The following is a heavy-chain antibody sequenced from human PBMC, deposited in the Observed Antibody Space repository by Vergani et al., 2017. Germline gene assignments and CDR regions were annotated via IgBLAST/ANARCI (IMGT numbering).Heavy chain of an antibody. CDR3: ARAAAGRDGYYYYWMDV. D-gene: IGHD6-13*01. Sequence: QVRLQESGPGLVKPSETLSLTCSVSGGSMSGYYWSWIRQPPGKGLEWIGYIYYSGSTNNNPSRKSRVTISVDTSKNQIPLRLSSVTAADTAVCYCARAAAGRDGYYYYWMDVWGEGTAVTVSS. V-gene: IGHV4-59*01. CDR1: GGSMSGYY. J-gene: IGHJ6*04. CDR2: IYYSGST.